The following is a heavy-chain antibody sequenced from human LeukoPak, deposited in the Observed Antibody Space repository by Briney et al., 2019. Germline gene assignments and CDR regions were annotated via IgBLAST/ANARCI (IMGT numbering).Heavy chain of an antibody. V-gene: IGHV3-30*02. CDR1: GFTFSSYG. J-gene: IGHJ6*03. CDR3: AKDGDGTSYHYYYYMDV. CDR2: IRYDGSNK. D-gene: IGHD2-2*01. Sequence: GGSLRLSCAASGFTFSSYGMHWVRQAPGKGLEWVAFIRYDGSNKYYADSVKGRFTISRDNSKNTLYLQMNSLRAEDTAVYYCAKDGDGTSYHYYYYMDVWGKGTTVTVSS.